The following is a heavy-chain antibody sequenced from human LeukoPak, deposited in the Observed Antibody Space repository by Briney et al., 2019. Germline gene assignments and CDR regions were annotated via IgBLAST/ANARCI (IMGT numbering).Heavy chain of an antibody. Sequence: TSETLSLTCAVYGGSFSGYYWSWIRQPPGKGLEWIGEINHSGSTNYNPSLKSRVTISVDTSKNQFSLKLSSVTAADTAVYYCARGLRRDYDYVWGSYRNVPFDYWGQGTLVTVSS. CDR2: INHSGST. CDR3: ARGLRRDYDYVWGSYRNVPFDY. D-gene: IGHD3-16*02. J-gene: IGHJ4*02. V-gene: IGHV4-34*01. CDR1: GGSFSGYY.